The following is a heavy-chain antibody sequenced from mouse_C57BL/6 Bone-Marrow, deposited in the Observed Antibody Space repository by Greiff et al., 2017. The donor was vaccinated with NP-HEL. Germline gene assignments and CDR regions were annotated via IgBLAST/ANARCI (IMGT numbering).Heavy chain of an antibody. Sequence: VQLQQSGAELVRPGASVKLSCTVSGFNIKDDYMHWVKQRPEQGLEWIGWIDPENGDTEYASKFQGQATITADTSSNPAYLQLSSLTSEDTAVYYCTTGGSSPYAMDYWGQGTSVTVSS. CDR2: IDPENGDT. CDR1: GFNIKDDY. CDR3: TTGGSSPYAMDY. D-gene: IGHD1-1*01. J-gene: IGHJ4*01. V-gene: IGHV14-4*01.